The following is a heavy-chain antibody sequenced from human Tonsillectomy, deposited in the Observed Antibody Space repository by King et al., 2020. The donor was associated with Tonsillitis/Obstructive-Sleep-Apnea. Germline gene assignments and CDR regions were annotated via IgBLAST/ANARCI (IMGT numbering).Heavy chain of an antibody. CDR1: GYTFTSYG. J-gene: IGHJ5*02. V-gene: IGHV1-18*01. Sequence: QLVQSGAEVKKPGASVKVSCKASGYTFTSYGISWVRQAPGQGLEWMGWISVDNGKTNYAQKFQDRVTMTTDTSTNTGYMELRSLRSDDTAVYYCAKKIQNWFDPWGQGTLVTVSS. CDR2: ISVDNGKT. CDR3: AKKIQNWFDP.